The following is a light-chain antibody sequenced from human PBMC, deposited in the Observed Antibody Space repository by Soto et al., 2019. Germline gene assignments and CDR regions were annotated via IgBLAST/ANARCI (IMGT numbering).Light chain of an antibody. Sequence: EIVLTQSPCSLSLSAGERATLSWRASQSVSNNYLAWYQQKPGQAPRLLIYGASSRATGIPDRFSGSGSGTDFTLTISRLEPEDFAVYYCQQYGSSLGVTFGGGTKVDIK. CDR3: QQYGSSLGVT. CDR2: GAS. V-gene: IGKV3-20*01. CDR1: QSVSNNY. J-gene: IGKJ4*01.